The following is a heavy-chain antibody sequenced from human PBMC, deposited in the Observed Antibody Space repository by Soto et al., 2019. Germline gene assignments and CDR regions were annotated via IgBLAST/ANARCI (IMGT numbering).Heavy chain of an antibody. CDR1: GYSSTSYW. CDR2: IDPSDSYT. V-gene: IGHV5-10-1*01. D-gene: IGHD1-26*01. J-gene: IGHJ6*02. CDR3: AGDGSKNGMDV. Sequence: GESLNISCKGSGYSSTSYWISWVRQMPGKGVGWMGRIDPSDSYTNSSQSFQGHVIISADKSISTAYQQWSRRKASDTAMYYCAGDGSKNGMDVWGQGTTVTVSS.